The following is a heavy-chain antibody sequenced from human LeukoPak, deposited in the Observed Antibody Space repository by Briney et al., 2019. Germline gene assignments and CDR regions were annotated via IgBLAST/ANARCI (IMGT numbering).Heavy chain of an antibody. CDR1: GFTFSGYW. CDR2: INQDGSER. J-gene: IGHJ6*02. CDR3: ARAGFRYSSSSDV. V-gene: IGHV3-7*01. D-gene: IGHD6-13*01. Sequence: GGSLRLSCAASGFTFSGYWMSWARQAPGKGPEWVANINQDGSERFYVDSVKGRFTISRDNAKNSLYLQMNSLRAEDTAVYYCARAGFRYSSSSDVWGQGTTVTVSS.